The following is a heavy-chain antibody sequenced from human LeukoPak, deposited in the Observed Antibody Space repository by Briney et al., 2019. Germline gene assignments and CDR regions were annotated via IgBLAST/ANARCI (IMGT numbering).Heavy chain of an antibody. V-gene: IGHV4-59*08. CDR1: GDSLSSYY. CDR3: ARHGGGYYYDSGGYLSPFDY. D-gene: IGHD3-22*01. J-gene: IGHJ4*02. Sequence: SETMSLTSTVYGDSLSSYYWSWIRQPPRKGLEWIGYIYYSGSTNQNPSLKSRVTISVDTSKNQFSLKLSSVTAADTAVYYCARHGGGYYYDSGGYLSPFDYWGQGTPVTVSS. CDR2: IYYSGST.